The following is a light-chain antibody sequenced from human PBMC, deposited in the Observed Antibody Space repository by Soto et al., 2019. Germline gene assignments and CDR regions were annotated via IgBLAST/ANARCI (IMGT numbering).Light chain of an antibody. CDR1: QDISNY. CDR3: QQYDNLLT. J-gene: IGKJ4*01. Sequence: IQMTQSPSSLSASVGDRFTITCQSSQDISNYLNWYQQKPGKAPKLLIYDASNLETGVPSRFSGSGSGTDFTFTISSLQPEDIATYYCQQYDNLLTFGGGTKVDIK. CDR2: DAS. V-gene: IGKV1-33*01.